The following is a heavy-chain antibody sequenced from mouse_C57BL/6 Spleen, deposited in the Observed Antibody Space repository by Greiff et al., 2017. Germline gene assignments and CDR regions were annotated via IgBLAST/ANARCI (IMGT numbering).Heavy chain of an antibody. J-gene: IGHJ1*03. CDR2: FYPRDGST. CDR3: AREARDGYFDV. Sequence: VKLMESDAELVKPGASVKISCKVSGYTFTAHTIHWMKQRPEQGLEWIGYFYPRDGSTKYNEQFKGKATLTADKSSSTAYMQLNSLTSEDSAVYFCAREARDGYFDVWGKGTTVTVSS. CDR1: GYTFTAHT. D-gene: IGHD3-3*01. V-gene: IGHV1-78*01.